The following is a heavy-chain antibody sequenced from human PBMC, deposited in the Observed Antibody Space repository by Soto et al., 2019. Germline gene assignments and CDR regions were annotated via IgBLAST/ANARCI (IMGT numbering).Heavy chain of an antibody. CDR1: GGSISSGGYY. CDR3: ARALRGSRWYSGYYYYYYMDV. V-gene: IGHV4-31*03. Sequence: SETLSLTCTVSGGSISSGGYYWSWIRQHPGKGLEWIGYIYYSGSTYYNPSLKSRVTISVDTSKNQFSLKLSSVTAADTAVYYWARALRGSRWYSGYYYYYYMDVWGKGTTVTVSS. J-gene: IGHJ6*03. CDR2: IYYSGST. D-gene: IGHD3-22*01.